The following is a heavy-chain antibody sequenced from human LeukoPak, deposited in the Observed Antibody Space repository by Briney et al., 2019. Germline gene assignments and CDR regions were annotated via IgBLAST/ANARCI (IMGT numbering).Heavy chain of an antibody. J-gene: IGHJ3*02. CDR2: ISSSGSSI. V-gene: IGHV3-48*03. CDR1: GFTFSSYE. D-gene: IGHD3-22*01. Sequence: GGSLRLSCAASGFTFSSYEMNWVRQAPGKGLEWVSYISSSGSSIYYADSAKGRFTISRDNAKNSLYLQMNSLRDEDTAVYYCARGVEGSYYYDSSGKGNALDIWGQGTMVTASS. CDR3: ARGVEGSYYYDSSGKGNALDI.